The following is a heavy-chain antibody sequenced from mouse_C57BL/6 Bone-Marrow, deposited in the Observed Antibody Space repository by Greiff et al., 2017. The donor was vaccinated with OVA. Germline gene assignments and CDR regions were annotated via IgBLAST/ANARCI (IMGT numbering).Heavy chain of an antibody. V-gene: IGHV3-6*01. CDR3: ASYTRGYYFDY. J-gene: IGHJ2*01. CDR2: ISYDGSN. Sequence: EVQRVESGPGLVKPSQSLSLTCSVTGYSITSGYYWNWIRQFPGNQLEWMGYISYDGSNNYNPSLKNRISITRDTSKNQFFLKLNSVTTEDTATYYCASYTRGYYFDYWGQGTTLTVSS. CDR1: GYSITSGYY. D-gene: IGHD3-2*02.